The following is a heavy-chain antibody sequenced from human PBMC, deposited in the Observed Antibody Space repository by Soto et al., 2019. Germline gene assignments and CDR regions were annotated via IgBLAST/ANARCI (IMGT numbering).Heavy chain of an antibody. V-gene: IGHV4-39*01. Sequence: PSETLSLTCTVSGGSISSSSYYWGWIRQPPGKGLEWIGSIYYSGSTYYNPSLKSRVTISVDTSKNQFSLKLSSVTAAATAVYYCAKGELWFAYWGQGTLVTVSS. J-gene: IGHJ4*02. CDR1: GGSISSSSYY. CDR2: IYYSGST. CDR3: AKGELWFAY. D-gene: IGHD3-10*01.